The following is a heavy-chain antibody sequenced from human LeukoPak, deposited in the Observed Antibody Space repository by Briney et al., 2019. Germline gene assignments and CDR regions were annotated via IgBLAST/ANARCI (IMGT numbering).Heavy chain of an antibody. CDR3: ARLAFIYDTLTGCPDY. J-gene: IGHJ4*02. D-gene: IGHD3-9*01. CDR2: IYPGDSDT. V-gene: IGHV5-51*01. CDR1: GYSFTSYW. Sequence: GESLKISCKGSGYSFTSYWIGWVRQMPGKGLEWMGIIYPGDSDTRYSPSFQGQVTISADKSISTAYLQWSSLKASDTAMYYCARLAFIYDTLTGCPDYWGQGTLVTVSS.